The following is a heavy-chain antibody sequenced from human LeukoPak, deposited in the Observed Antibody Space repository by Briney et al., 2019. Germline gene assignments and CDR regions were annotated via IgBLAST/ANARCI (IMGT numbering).Heavy chain of an antibody. V-gene: IGHV1-18*01. D-gene: IGHD2-2*01. CDR2: ISAYSGTT. CDR1: GYTFTSYG. Sequence: ASVKVSCKASGYTFTSYGISWVRQAPGQGLEWMGWISAYSGTTKFAQKLQGRVTMTTDTSTSTAYMELRSLRSDDTAVYYCARDLIVVVPAARVFDPWGQGTLVTVSS. J-gene: IGHJ5*02. CDR3: ARDLIVVVPAARVFDP.